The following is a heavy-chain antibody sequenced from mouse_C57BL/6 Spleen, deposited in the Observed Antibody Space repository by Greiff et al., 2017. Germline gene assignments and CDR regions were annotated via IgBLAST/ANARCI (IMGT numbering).Heavy chain of an antibody. Sequence: QVQLQQPGAELVRPGSSVKLSCKASGYTFTSYWMHWVKQRPIQGLEWIGNIDPSDSETHYNQKFKDKATLTVDKSSSTAYMQLSSLTSEDSAVYYCARGELITTVVARYLDVWGTGTTVTVSS. D-gene: IGHD1-1*01. J-gene: IGHJ1*03. CDR1: GYTFTSYW. CDR3: ARGELITTVVARYLDV. V-gene: IGHV1-52*01. CDR2: IDPSDSET.